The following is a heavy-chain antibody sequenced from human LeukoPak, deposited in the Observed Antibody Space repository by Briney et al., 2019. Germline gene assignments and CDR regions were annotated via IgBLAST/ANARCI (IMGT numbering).Heavy chain of an antibody. J-gene: IGHJ3*02. CDR3: ARGAAVGTKYAFDI. D-gene: IGHD6-13*01. CDR1: GGSISSYY. CDR2: IYYSGST. V-gene: IGHV4-59*01. Sequence: SETLSLTCTVSGGSISSYYWSWIRQPPGKGLEWIGYIYYSGSTNYNPSLKSRVTISVDTSKNQFSLKLSSVTAADTAVYYCARGAAVGTKYAFDIWGQGTMVTVSS.